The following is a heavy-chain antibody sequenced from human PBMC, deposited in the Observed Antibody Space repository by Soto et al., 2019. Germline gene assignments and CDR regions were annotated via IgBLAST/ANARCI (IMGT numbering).Heavy chain of an antibody. V-gene: IGHV4-34*01. CDR3: AGERFLEWLLRYYYYYGMDV. CDR1: GGSFSGYY. J-gene: IGHJ6*02. D-gene: IGHD3-3*01. CDR2: INHSGST. Sequence: PSETLSLTCAVYGGSFSGYYWSWIRQPPGKGLEWIGEINHSGSTNYNPSLKSRVTISVDTSKNQFSLKLSSVTAADTAVYYCAGERFLEWLLRYYYYYGMDVWGQGTTVT.